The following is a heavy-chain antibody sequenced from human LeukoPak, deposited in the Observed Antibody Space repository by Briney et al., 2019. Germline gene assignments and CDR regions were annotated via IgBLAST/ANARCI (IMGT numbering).Heavy chain of an antibody. D-gene: IGHD5-18*01. CDR2: IYYSGST. J-gene: IGHJ4*02. V-gene: IGHV4-31*03. CDR3: ARVEPPKGMVTTAYFDY. CDR1: GGSISSGGYY. Sequence: PSETLSLTCTVSGGSISSGGYYWSWIRQHPGKGLEWIGYIYYSGSTYYNPSLKSRVTISVDTSKNQFSLKLSSVTAADTAVYYCARVEPPKGMVTTAYFDYWGQGTLVTVSS.